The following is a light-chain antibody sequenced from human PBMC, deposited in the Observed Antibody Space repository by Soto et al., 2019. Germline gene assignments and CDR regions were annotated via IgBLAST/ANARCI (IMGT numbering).Light chain of an antibody. CDR1: QSLLNRNGQNC. Sequence: DIVMTQSPLSLPVTPGEPASISCRSSQSLLNRNGQNCLDWYLQKPGQSPQLLIHMVFIRASGVPDRFSGSASGTYFTLTISRVEAEDVGVYYCMQALESPPTFGGGTKVEIK. J-gene: IGKJ4*01. CDR2: MVF. V-gene: IGKV2-28*01. CDR3: MQALESPPT.